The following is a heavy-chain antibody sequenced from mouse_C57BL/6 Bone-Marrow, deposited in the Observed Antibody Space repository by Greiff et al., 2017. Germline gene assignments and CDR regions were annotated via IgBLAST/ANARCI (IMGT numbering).Heavy chain of an antibody. V-gene: IGHV1-63*01. D-gene: IGHD2-1*01. CDR3: ARWDYGNYDWDVDV. CDR1: GYTFTNYW. J-gene: IGHJ1*03. CDR2: IYPGGGYT. Sequence: VKLQESGAELVRPGTSVKMSCKASGYTFTNYWIGWAKQRPGHGLEWIGDIYPGGGYTNYNEKFKGKATLTADKSSSTAYMQFSSLTSEDSAIYYCARWDYGNYDWDVDVWGTGTTVTVSS.